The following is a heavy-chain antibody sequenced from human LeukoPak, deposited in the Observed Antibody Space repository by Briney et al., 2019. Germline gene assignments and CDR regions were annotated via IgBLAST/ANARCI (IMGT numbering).Heavy chain of an antibody. J-gene: IGHJ6*02. Sequence: PGGSLRLSCAASGFTFSSYAMSWVRQAPGKGLEWVSAISGSAGSTYYADSVKGRFTISRDNSKNTLFLQMNSLRAEDTAVYYCAKGMGSGSPYGMDVWGQGTTVTVSS. CDR3: AKGMGSGSPYGMDV. V-gene: IGHV3-23*01. D-gene: IGHD3-10*01. CDR1: GFTFSSYA. CDR2: ISGSAGST.